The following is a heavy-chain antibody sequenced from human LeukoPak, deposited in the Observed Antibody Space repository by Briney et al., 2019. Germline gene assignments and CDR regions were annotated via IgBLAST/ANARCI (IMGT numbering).Heavy chain of an antibody. V-gene: IGHV4-61*01. CDR1: GGSISSSSYY. CDR3: AREPPPRYYGSGSYYKSPSVSYYMDV. D-gene: IGHD3-10*01. CDR2: IYYSGST. J-gene: IGHJ6*03. Sequence: PSETLSLTCTVSGGSISSSSYYWGWIRQPPGKGLEWIGYIYYSGSTNYNPSLKSRVTISVDTSKNQFSLKLSSVTAADTAVYYCAREPPPRYYGSGSYYKSPSVSYYMDVWGKGTTVTISS.